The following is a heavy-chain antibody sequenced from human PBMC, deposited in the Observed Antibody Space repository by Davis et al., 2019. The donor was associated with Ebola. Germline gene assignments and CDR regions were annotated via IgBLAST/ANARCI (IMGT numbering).Heavy chain of an antibody. CDR1: GFTFSSYG. Sequence: PGGSLRLSCAASGFTFSSYGMHWVRQAPGKGLEWVAVIWYDGSNKYYADSVKGRFTISRDNSKNTLYLQMNSLRAEDTAVYYCARDKTKSYYYYYYMDVWGKGTTVTVSS. V-gene: IGHV3-33*01. CDR3: ARDKTKSYYYYYYMDV. J-gene: IGHJ6*03. CDR2: IWYDGSNK. D-gene: IGHD1-7*01.